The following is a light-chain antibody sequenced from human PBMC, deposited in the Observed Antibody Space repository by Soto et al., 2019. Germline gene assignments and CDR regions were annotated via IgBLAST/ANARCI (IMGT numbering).Light chain of an antibody. V-gene: IGKV3-11*01. J-gene: IGKJ1*01. CDR2: DAS. CDR1: QSVRSN. Sequence: EILLTQSPATLSLSPGERATLSCRASQSVRSNLAWYQHKPGQAPRLLIYDASTRATGIPGRFSGSGSGTDFTLTISDLEPEDFAVYYCQHRSSWPWTFGQGVKVEMK. CDR3: QHRSSWPWT.